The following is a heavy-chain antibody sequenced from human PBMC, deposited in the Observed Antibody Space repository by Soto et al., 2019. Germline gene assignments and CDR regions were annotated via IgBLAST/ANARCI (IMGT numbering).Heavy chain of an antibody. J-gene: IGHJ4*02. CDR3: AKSEDDSSAYVGYFDY. CDR1: GFTFSSNA. CDR2: ISSDGDST. D-gene: IGHD3-22*01. V-gene: IGHV3-64D*06. Sequence: GGSLRLSCSASGFTFSSNAMHWVRQAPGKGLEYVSAISSDGDSTYYTDPVRGRFTISRDDSKNTLYLEMSSLRADDTAVYYCAKSEDDSSAYVGYFDYWGQGTMVTVSS.